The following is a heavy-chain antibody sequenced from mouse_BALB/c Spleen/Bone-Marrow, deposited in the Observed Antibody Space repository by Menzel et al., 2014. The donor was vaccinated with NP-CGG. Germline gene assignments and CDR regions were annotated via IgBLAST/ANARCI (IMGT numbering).Heavy chain of an antibody. V-gene: IGHV1-80*01. Sequence: QVHLPQSGAALVRPGSSVEISCKASGYVFSTYWMNWVKQRPGQGLERNGQIYPGDGVTNYNGKFKVKAILPADQSSGTAYMPLSSLTAEEYTVDFSARSGKGARDYWGQGPSVTVSS. CDR3: ARSGKGARDY. CDR2: IYPGDGVT. D-gene: IGHD2-1*01. J-gene: IGHJ4*01. CDR1: GYVFSTYW.